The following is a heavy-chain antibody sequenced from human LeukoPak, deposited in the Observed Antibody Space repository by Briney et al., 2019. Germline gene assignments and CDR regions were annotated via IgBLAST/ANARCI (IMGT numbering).Heavy chain of an antibody. CDR1: GFTFGGYS. D-gene: IGHD3-3*01. V-gene: IGHV3-48*01. CDR3: ARDITIFGVIINFDY. Sequence: PGGSLRLSCAASGFTFGGYSMNWIRQAPGKGLEWLSYISISSATIYYADSVRGRFTISRDNAKNSLYLQMNSLRAEDTAVYYCARDITIFGVIINFDYWGQGTLVTVSS. J-gene: IGHJ4*02. CDR2: ISISSATI.